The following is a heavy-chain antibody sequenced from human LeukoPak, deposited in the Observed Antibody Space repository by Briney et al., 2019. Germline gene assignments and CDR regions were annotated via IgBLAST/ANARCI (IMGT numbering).Heavy chain of an antibody. J-gene: IGHJ3*02. D-gene: IGHD3-22*01. V-gene: IGHV1-69*13. CDR3: ARPGYYYDSSGYWGGAFDI. CDR2: IIPIFGTA. CDR1: GYTFTAYY. Sequence: SVKVSCKASGYTFTAYYSHWVRQAPGQGLEWMGGIIPIFGTANYAQKFQGRVTITADESTSTAYMELSSLRSEDTAVYYCARPGYYYDSSGYWGGAFDIWGQGTMVTVSS.